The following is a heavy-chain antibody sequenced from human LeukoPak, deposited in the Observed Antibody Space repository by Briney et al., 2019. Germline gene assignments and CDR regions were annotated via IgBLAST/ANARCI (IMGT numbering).Heavy chain of an antibody. Sequence: SETLSLTCTVSGGSISSYYWSWIRQPPGKGLEWIGCIYYSGSTNYNPSLKSRVTISVDTSKNQFSLKLSSVTAADTAVYYCARWGLGYCTNGVCSDAFDIWGQGTMVTVSS. V-gene: IGHV4-59*01. J-gene: IGHJ3*02. CDR3: ARWGLGYCTNGVCSDAFDI. CDR1: GGSISSYY. D-gene: IGHD2-8*01. CDR2: IYYSGST.